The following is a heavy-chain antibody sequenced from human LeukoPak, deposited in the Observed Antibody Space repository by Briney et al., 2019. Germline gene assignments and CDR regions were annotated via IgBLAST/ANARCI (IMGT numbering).Heavy chain of an antibody. D-gene: IGHD2-15*01. CDR3: AKDLVGYCSGGSCYSPWFDP. Sequence: GGSLRLSCAAPGFTFSSYGMHWVRQAPGKGLEWVAVISYDGSNKYYADSVKGRFTISRDNSKNTLYLQMNSLRAEDTAVYYCAKDLVGYCSGGSCYSPWFDPWGQGTLVTVSS. V-gene: IGHV3-30*18. J-gene: IGHJ5*02. CDR2: ISYDGSNK. CDR1: GFTFSSYG.